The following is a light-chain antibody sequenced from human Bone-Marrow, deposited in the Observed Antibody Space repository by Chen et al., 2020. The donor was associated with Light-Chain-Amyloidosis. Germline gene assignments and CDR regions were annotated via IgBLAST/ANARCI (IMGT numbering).Light chain of an antibody. J-gene: IGLJ2*01. CDR1: DLPTKY. CDR2: RDT. CDR3: QSADSSGTYEVI. V-gene: IGLV3-25*03. Sequence: SYALTPPPAVSFSSARPSSITSSEDDLPTKYAYWYQQKPGQAPVLVIHRDTERPSGISERFSGSSSGTTATLTISGVQAEDEADYHCQSADSSGTYEVIFGGGTKLTVL.